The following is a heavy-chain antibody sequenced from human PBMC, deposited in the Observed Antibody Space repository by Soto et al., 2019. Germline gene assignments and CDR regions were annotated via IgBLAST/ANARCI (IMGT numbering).Heavy chain of an antibody. D-gene: IGHD1-1*01. CDR1: GFTFSNFA. J-gene: IGHJ4*02. CDR3: ANPIPKTGTTFGF. Sequence: QLLESGGGFVQPGGSLRLSCVASGFTFSNFAMAWVRQAPGEGLEWVSAISGSGDDTFYADSMKGRFTISRDNSKDTLYLLLNSLRVEDTAVYYCANPIPKTGTTFGFWGQGTLVTVSS. V-gene: IGHV3-23*01. CDR2: ISGSGDDT.